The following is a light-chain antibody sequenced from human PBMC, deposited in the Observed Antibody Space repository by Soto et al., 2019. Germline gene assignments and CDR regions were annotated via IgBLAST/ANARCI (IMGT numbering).Light chain of an antibody. CDR3: HHYSSDPWT. CDR1: QTIRRW. V-gene: IGKV1-5*01. CDR2: DAS. Sequence: DIEMTQSPSTLSASVGDRVTITCRASQTIRRWLAWYQQRPGKAPKVLIYDASTLESGVPARFSGSGSETQFSLTISSLQPEDSATYYCHHYSSDPWTFRQGTKVEI. J-gene: IGKJ1*01.